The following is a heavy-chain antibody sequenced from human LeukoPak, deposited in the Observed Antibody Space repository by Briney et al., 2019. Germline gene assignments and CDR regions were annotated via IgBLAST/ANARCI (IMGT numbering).Heavy chain of an antibody. V-gene: IGHV1-69*05. CDR1: GGTFSSYA. CDR2: IIPIFGTA. D-gene: IGHD6-19*01. CDR3: ARGSSGWYEVGYYYYYMDV. Sequence: ASVKVSCKASGGTFSSYAISWVRQAPGQGLEWMGGIIPIFGTANYAQKFQGRVTITTDESTSTAYMELSSLRSEDTAMYYCARGSSGWYEVGYYYYYMDVWGKGTTVTVSS. J-gene: IGHJ6*03.